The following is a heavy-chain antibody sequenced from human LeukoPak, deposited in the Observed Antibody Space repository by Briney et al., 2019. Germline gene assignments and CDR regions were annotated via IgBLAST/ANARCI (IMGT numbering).Heavy chain of an antibody. Sequence: GGSLRLSCAASGFTFSSYGMSWVRQAPGKGLEWVSAISRSGDSPYYADSVKGRFTISRDNSKNTLYLQMNSLRAEDTGVYYCAKVRPANAPTPADFDYWGQGTLVTVSS. CDR2: ISRSGDSP. CDR1: GFTFSSYG. J-gene: IGHJ4*02. CDR3: AKVRPANAPTPADFDY. D-gene: IGHD4-23*01. V-gene: IGHV3-23*01.